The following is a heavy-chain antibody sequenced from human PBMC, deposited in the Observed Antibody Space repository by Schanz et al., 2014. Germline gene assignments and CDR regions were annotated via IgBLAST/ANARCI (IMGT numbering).Heavy chain of an antibody. D-gene: IGHD4-17*01. CDR3: PSGGDYGRVLGR. J-gene: IGHJ4*02. CDR2: ISSSGSTL. V-gene: IGHV3-11*01. CDR1: GFTFSDYY. Sequence: LYCAASGFTFSDYYLSWIRPAPGKGLEWVSYISSSGSTLYYVYSVKGRFTISRDNAKISLYQQKNSLRAEDTDVYYCPSGGDYGRVLGRWGQGRRMTVSA.